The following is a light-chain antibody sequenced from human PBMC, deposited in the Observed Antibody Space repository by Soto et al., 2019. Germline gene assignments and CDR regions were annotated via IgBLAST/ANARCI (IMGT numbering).Light chain of an antibody. J-gene: IGKJ2*01. CDR1: QDIGNY. CDR2: GAS. Sequence: DLQMTQSPSSLSASVGDRVTITCQASQDIGNYLNWYQQRPGKAPQHLISGASYLETGVSSRFSGSGSGTDFTLTISSLQPEDVATFFCQQYGNLPYTFGQGTKLDIK. CDR3: QQYGNLPYT. V-gene: IGKV1-33*01.